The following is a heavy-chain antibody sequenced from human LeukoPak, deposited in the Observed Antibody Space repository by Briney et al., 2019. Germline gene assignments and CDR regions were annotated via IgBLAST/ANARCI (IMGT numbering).Heavy chain of an antibody. Sequence: SETLSLTCTVSGGSISSSTYYWVWIRQPPGKGLEWIGSIYYSGSTYYNPSLKSRVTISVDTSKNQFSLKLSSVTAADTAVYYCARGQELLPHAFDIWGQGTMVTVSS. V-gene: IGHV4-39*07. D-gene: IGHD1-26*01. CDR2: IYYSGST. CDR1: GGSISSSTYY. CDR3: ARGQELLPHAFDI. J-gene: IGHJ3*02.